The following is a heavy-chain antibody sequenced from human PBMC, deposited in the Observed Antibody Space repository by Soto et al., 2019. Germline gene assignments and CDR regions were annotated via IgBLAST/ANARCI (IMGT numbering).Heavy chain of an antibody. Sequence: GGSLRLSCATSGLTFSKYWMTWVRQAPGKGLEWVATIKHDGSEKSNLDSVEGRFTISRDNAKNSLSLQMNSLRVEDTAVYFCASVPGSPGYHGLDVWGQGTTVTVSS. J-gene: IGHJ6*02. CDR2: IKHDGSEK. D-gene: IGHD6-19*01. CDR1: GLTFSKYW. V-gene: IGHV3-7*03. CDR3: ASVPGSPGYHGLDV.